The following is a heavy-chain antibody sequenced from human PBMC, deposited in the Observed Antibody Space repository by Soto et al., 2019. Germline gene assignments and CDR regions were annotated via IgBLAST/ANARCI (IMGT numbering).Heavy chain of an antibody. J-gene: IGHJ5*02. D-gene: IGHD6-19*01. V-gene: IGHV3-23*01. CDR2: VSGSGGTT. CDR1: GFTFSSSA. CDR3: ARCTVDTIVTSGWCHYLDP. Sequence: EVQLLDSGGGLVQPGGSLRLSCAASGFTFSSSAMSWVRQAPGKGLERVSAVSGSGGTTYYADSVRGRFTISRDNSKNTLYLQMKSLRAEDTAIYFCARCTVDTIVTSGWCHYLDPWGQGTLVTVSS.